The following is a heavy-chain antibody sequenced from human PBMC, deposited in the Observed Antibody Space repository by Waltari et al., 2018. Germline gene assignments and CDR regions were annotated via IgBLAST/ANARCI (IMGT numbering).Heavy chain of an antibody. J-gene: IGHJ5*02. Sequence: QVQLVQSGAEVKKPGASVKVSCKASGYTFTDSVIDWVRHAPGQGLEWMGRINPKRGATTYPQKMQGRLTMTRDTSIGTAYMELGSVTSDDTALYYCARHIDSIRSAWGQGTLVTVSS. D-gene: IGHD2-21*01. CDR3: ARHIDSIRSA. CDR1: GYTFTDSV. CDR2: INPKRGAT. V-gene: IGHV1-2*06.